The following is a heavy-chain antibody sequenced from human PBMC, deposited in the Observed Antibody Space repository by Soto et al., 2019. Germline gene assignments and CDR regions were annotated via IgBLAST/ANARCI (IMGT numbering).Heavy chain of an antibody. D-gene: IGHD6-19*01. J-gene: IGHJ4*02. CDR3: AHGSGWLSDY. CDR2: IYWDDDN. CDR1: GFSLTSTAVG. V-gene: IGHV2-5*02. Sequence: QITLKESGPTLVKPTQTLTLTCSFSGFSLTSTAVGVNWIRQPPEKALEWLALIYWDDDNHFSPSLKSRLSVTKDTSKNQVVLTMPNMDPVDTATYYCAHGSGWLSDYWGQGILVTVSS.